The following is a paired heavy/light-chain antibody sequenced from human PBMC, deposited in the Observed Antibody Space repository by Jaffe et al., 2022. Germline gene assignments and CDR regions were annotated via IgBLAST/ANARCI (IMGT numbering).Light chain of an antibody. CDR3: QQYNNRLPYT. CDR1: QNISSK. V-gene: IGKV3-15*01. J-gene: IGKJ2*01. Sequence: EIVMTQSPDTLSESPGESATLSCRASQNISSKLAWYQQKPGQAPRLLIYGASTRASGVPARFSGSGSGTDFTLTISSLQSEDFAVYFCQQYNNRLPYTFGQGTKLDI. CDR2: GAS.
Heavy chain of an antibody. J-gene: IGHJ5*02. D-gene: IGHD2-2*01. CDR2: IYHSGSA. CDR3: VRDRAVVLPTLMGWFDP. Sequence: QLQLQESGPGLVKPSETLSLNCTVTGGSISSSSYYWGWIRQPPGKGLEWIGSIYHSGSAYYNPSLKGRVTIAVDTSKKYFSLKVASVTAADTAVYFCVRDRAVVLPTLMGWFDPWGQGTLVTVSS. V-gene: IGHV4-39*02. CDR1: GGSISSSSYY.